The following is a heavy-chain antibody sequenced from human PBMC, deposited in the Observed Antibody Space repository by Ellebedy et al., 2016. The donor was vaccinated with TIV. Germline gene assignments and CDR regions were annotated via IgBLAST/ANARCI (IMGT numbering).Heavy chain of an antibody. J-gene: IGHJ6*02. Sequence: PGGSLRLSCVASGFTFSAYAMTWVRQSPGKGLEWVSGISGSGVNTFYADSVKGRFTISRDNSKNTLYLQMNSLRGEDTALYYCVKDPKSVGHYYGWDVWGQGTTVTVSS. CDR2: ISGSGVNT. V-gene: IGHV3-23*01. CDR1: GFTFSAYA. CDR3: VKDPKSVGHYYGWDV. D-gene: IGHD4-23*01.